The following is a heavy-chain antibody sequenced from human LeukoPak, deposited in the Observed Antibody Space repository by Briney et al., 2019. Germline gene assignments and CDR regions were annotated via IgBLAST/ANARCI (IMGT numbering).Heavy chain of an antibody. J-gene: IGHJ6*02. CDR3: ARDLAIAVAAPVFYGMDV. Sequence: GGSLRLSCAVSGFTFSSYWMHWVRQAPGKGLVRVSRINSDGSSTSYADSVKGRFTISRDNAKNTLYLQMNSLRAEDTAVYYCARDLAIAVAAPVFYGMDVWGQGTTVTVSS. CDR2: INSDGSST. D-gene: IGHD6-19*01. V-gene: IGHV3-74*01. CDR1: GFTFSSYW.